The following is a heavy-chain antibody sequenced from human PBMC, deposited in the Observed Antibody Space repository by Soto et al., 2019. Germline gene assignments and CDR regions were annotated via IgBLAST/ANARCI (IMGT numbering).Heavy chain of an antibody. J-gene: IGHJ6*02. CDR2: MNEDGSEK. CDR1: GFTFGDYW. V-gene: IGHV3-7*05. CDR3: ASQRVSYAMYV. D-gene: IGHD1-1*01. Sequence: EVQLVESGGGLVQPGGSLRLSCTVSGFTFGDYWMTWVRQAPGKGLEWVANMNEDGSEKYYVDSVQGRFAISRDNAKNSLYLQMHSLSAEDTAVYYCASQRVSYAMYVWGQGTTVTVS.